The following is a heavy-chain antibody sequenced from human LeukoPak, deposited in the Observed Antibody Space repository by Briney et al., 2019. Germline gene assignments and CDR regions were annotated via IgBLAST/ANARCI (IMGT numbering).Heavy chain of an antibody. CDR2: ISSSGSTI. CDR3: ARLSLGYCSGGSCPKGRRGY. V-gene: IGHV3-11*04. Sequence: GGSLRLSCAASGFTFSDYYMSWIRQAPGKGLEWVSYISSSGSTIYYADSVKGRFTISRDNAKNSLYLQMNSLRAEDTAVYYCARLSLGYCSGGSCPKGRRGYWGQGTLVTVSS. J-gene: IGHJ4*02. D-gene: IGHD2-15*01. CDR1: GFTFSDYY.